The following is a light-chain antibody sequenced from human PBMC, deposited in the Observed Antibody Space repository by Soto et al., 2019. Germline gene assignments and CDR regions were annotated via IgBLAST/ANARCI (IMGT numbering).Light chain of an antibody. V-gene: IGKV3-15*01. CDR2: DAS. CDR3: QQYDNWPYT. J-gene: IGKJ2*01. CDR1: QNVNSN. Sequence: EKVMTQSPATLSVSPGERATLSCRASQNVNSNLAWYQQKPGQAPRLLIYDASTRAAGLPVRFSGSGSGTEFTLTITSLQSEDFAVYYCQQYDNWPYTFGQGTKVEIK.